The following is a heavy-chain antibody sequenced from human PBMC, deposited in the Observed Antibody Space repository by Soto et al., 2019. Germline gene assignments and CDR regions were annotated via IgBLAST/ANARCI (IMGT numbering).Heavy chain of an antibody. Sequence: GGSLRLSCAASGFTFSSYWMHWVRQAPGKGLVWVSRISSDGSSTSYADSVKGRFTISRDNAKNTLYLQMNSLRAEDTAVYYCAREGPGWGGMDVWGQGTTVTVSS. J-gene: IGHJ6*02. CDR1: GFTFSSYW. V-gene: IGHV3-74*01. CDR2: ISSDGSST. CDR3: AREGPGWGGMDV. D-gene: IGHD3-16*01.